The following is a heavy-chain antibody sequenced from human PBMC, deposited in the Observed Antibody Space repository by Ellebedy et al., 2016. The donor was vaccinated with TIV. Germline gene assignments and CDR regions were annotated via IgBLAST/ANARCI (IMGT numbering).Heavy chain of an antibody. CDR3: VRLRIAAAGRSFDY. V-gene: IGHV3-74*01. CDR1: GFTFNSFW. Sequence: GESLKISCAASGFTFNSFWMHWVRQAPGKGLVWVSRINTDESTTNYADSVKGRFIISRDNAKNTLYLQMNSLRAEDTAVYYCVRLRIAAAGRSFDYWGQGTLVTVSS. D-gene: IGHD6-13*01. CDR2: INTDESTT. J-gene: IGHJ4*02.